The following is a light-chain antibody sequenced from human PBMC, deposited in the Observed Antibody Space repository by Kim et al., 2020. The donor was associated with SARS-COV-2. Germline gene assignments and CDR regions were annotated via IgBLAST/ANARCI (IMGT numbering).Light chain of an antibody. J-gene: IGKJ1*01. CDR3: HQYSGTLGT. CDR1: QDISNS. V-gene: IGKV1-NL1*01. Sequence: ASFGDAVTLTCRASQDISNSLAWYQQKPGKAPRLLLYAASTLHSGVPSRFSGSGSGSDYTLTINSLQPEDFATYYCHQYSGTLGTFGQGTKVDIK. CDR2: AAS.